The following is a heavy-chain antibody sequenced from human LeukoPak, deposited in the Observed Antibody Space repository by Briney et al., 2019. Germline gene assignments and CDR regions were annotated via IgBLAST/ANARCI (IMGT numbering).Heavy chain of an antibody. CDR1: GYTFTSYA. V-gene: IGHV7-4-1*02. CDR2: INTNTGNP. J-gene: IGHJ5*02. Sequence: ASVKVSCKASGYTFTSYAMNWVRQAPGQGLEWMGWINTNTGNPTYAQGFTGRFVFSLDTSVSTAYLQISSLKAEDTAVYYCAREKVVITYNWFDPWGQGTLVTVSS. D-gene: IGHD3-22*01. CDR3: AREKVVITYNWFDP.